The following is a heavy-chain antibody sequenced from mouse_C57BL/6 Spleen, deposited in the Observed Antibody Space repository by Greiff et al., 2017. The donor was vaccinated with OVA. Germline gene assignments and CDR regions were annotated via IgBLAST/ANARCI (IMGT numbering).Heavy chain of an antibody. CDR2: IYPSDSET. V-gene: IGHV1-61*01. Sequence: VQLQQSGAELVRPGSSVKLSCKASGYTFTSYWMDWVKQRPGQGLEWIGNIYPSDSETHYNQKFKDKATLTVDKSSSTAYMQLSSLTSEDSAVYYCAVYGSSSRFDYWGQGTLVTVSA. D-gene: IGHD1-1*01. CDR3: AVYGSSSRFDY. CDR1: GYTFTSYW. J-gene: IGHJ3*01.